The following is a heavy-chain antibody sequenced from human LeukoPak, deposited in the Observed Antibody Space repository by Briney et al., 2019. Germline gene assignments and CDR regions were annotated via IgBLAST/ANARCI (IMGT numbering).Heavy chain of an antibody. V-gene: IGHV7-4-1*02. CDR2: INTNTGNP. CDR1: GYTFTSYA. D-gene: IGHD6-19*01. J-gene: IGHJ1*01. Sequence: ASVKVSCKASGYTFTSYAMNWVRQAPGQGLEWMGWINTNTGNPTYAQGFTGRFVFSLDTSVSTAYLQISSLKAEDTAVYYCVRDPVDSSGWPEYFQHWGQGTLVTVSS. CDR3: VRDPVDSSGWPEYFQH.